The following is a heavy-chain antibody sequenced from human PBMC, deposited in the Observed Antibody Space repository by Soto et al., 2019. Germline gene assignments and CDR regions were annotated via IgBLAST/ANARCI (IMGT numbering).Heavy chain of an antibody. CDR2: ISWNSGSI. D-gene: IGHD3-3*01. Sequence: EVQLVESGGGLVQPGRSLRLSCAASGFTFDDYAMHWVRQAPGKGLEWVSGISWNSGSIGYADSVKGRFTISRDNAKNSLYLQMNSLRAEDTALYYCAKDFHPELRFLEWLKFGDWGQGTLVTVSS. CDR1: GFTFDDYA. CDR3: AKDFHPELRFLEWLKFGD. V-gene: IGHV3-9*01. J-gene: IGHJ4*02.